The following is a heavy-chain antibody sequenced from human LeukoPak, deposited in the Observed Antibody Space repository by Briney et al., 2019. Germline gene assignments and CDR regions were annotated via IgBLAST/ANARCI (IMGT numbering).Heavy chain of an antibody. CDR3: ARDSYNWNVDAFDP. CDR1: GGSISSYY. Sequence: PSETLSLTCTVSGGSISSYYWSWIRQPPGKGLEWIGEINHSGSTDYNPSLKSRVTISVDTSKNQISLKLSSVTAADTALYYCARDSYNWNVDAFDPWGQGTLVTVSS. D-gene: IGHD1-20*01. CDR2: INHSGST. J-gene: IGHJ5*02. V-gene: IGHV4-34*01.